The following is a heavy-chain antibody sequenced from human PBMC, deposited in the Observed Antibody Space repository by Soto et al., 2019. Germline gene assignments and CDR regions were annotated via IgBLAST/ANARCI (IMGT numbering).Heavy chain of an antibody. CDR1: GFSFSDYV. J-gene: IGHJ4*01. CDR2: IYGGGTS. Sequence: GSLRLSCAASGFSFSDYVMHWVRQAPGKGLEWVSLIYGGGTSYYADSVRGRFTISRDNSKNTVDLQMNSLRAEDTAVYYCARVLNRAPTNWGQGTLVTVSS. V-gene: IGHV3-53*01. CDR3: ARVLNRAPTN.